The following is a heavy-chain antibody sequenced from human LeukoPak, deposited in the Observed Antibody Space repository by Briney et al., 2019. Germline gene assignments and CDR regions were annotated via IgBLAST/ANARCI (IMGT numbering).Heavy chain of an antibody. J-gene: IGHJ4*02. CDR1: GFTFSSYA. D-gene: IGHD3-10*01. V-gene: IGHV3-64*01. CDR3: AKGKAYYGSGSSAPPEFDY. CDR2: ISSNGGST. Sequence: HPGGSLRLSCAASGFTFSSYAMHWVRQAPGKGLEYVSAISSNGGSTYYANSVKGRFTISRDNSKNTLYLQMNSLRAEDTAVYYCAKGKAYYGSGSSAPPEFDYWGQGTLVTVSS.